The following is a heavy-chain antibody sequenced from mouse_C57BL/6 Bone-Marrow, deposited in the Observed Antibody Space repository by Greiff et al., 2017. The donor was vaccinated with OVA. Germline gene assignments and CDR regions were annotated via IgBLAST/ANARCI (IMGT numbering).Heavy chain of an antibody. Sequence: QVQLQQSGAELARPGASVKLSCKASGYTFTSYGISWVKQRTGQGLEWIGEIYPRSGNTYYNEKFKGKATLTADKSSSTAYMELRSLTSEDSAVYFCARRYYGSSYDWYFDVWGTGTTVTVSS. CDR1: GYTFTSYG. CDR2: IYPRSGNT. D-gene: IGHD1-1*01. V-gene: IGHV1-81*01. CDR3: ARRYYGSSYDWYFDV. J-gene: IGHJ1*03.